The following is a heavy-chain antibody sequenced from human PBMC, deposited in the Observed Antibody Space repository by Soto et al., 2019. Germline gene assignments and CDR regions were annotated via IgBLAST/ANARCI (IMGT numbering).Heavy chain of an antibody. CDR3: AVGDRRFLEWLFLDY. J-gene: IGHJ4*02. Sequence: QVQLVQSGAEVKKPGSPWKASCRVPGGTSTSNATSGCRRAPGQGLDWLGGIIPIFGTANYAQKFQGRVTITADESTSTAYMELSSLRSEDTAVYYCAVGDRRFLEWLFLDYWGQGTLVTVSS. CDR2: IIPIFGTA. V-gene: IGHV1-69*01. D-gene: IGHD3-3*01. CDR1: GGTSTSNA.